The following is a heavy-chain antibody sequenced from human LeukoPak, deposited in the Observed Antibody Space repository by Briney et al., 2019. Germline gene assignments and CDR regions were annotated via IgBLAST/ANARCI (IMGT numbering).Heavy chain of an antibody. D-gene: IGHD2-2*01. J-gene: IGHJ4*02. Sequence: GGSLRLSCAASGFILSSFTMNWVRQAPGKGLEWVSAISGSGGSTYYADSVKGRFTISRDNSKNTLYLQMNSLRAEDTAVYYCAKDRSSTSSYYFDYWGQGTLVTVSS. V-gene: IGHV3-23*01. CDR1: GFILSSFT. CDR2: ISGSGGST. CDR3: AKDRSSTSSYYFDY.